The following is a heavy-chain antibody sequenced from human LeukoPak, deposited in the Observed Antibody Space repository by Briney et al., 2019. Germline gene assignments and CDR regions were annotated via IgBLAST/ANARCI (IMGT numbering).Heavy chain of an antibody. CDR1: GGSISSSSYY. V-gene: IGHV4-39*01. J-gene: IGHJ4*02. D-gene: IGHD6-13*01. CDR2: IYYSGST. CDR3: ASEYSSSWYVAY. Sequence: KPSETLSLTCTVSGGSISSSSYYSGWIRQPPGKGLEWIGSIYYSGSTYYNPSLKSRVTISVDTSKNQFSLKLSSVTAADTAVYYCASEYSSSWYVAYWGQGTLVTVSS.